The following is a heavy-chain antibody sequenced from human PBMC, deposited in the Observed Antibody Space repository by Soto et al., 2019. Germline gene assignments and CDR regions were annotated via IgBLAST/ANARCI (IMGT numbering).Heavy chain of an antibody. V-gene: IGHV3-33*01. D-gene: IGHD3-22*01. J-gene: IGHJ6*02. CDR2: IWYDGSNK. CDR3: ARDPITSGYYSYGMGV. CDR1: GFTFSSYG. Sequence: GGSLRLSCAASGFTFSSYGMHWVRQAPGKGLEWVAVIWYDGSNKYYADSVKGRFTISRDNSKNTLDLQMNSLRAEDTAVYYCARDPITSGYYSYGMGVWGQGTTVTVSS.